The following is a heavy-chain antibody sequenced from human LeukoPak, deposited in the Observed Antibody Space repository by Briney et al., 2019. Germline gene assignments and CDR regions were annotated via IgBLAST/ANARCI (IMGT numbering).Heavy chain of an antibody. J-gene: IGHJ5*02. CDR3: ATAEVAGTPASWFDP. CDR1: GYTLTELS. V-gene: IGHV1-24*01. CDR2: FDPEDGET. D-gene: IGHD6-19*01. Sequence: ASVKVSCEVSGYTLTELSMHWVRQAPGKGLEWMGGFDPEDGETIYAQKFQGRVTMTEDTSTDTACMELSSLRSEDTAVYYCATAEVAGTPASWFDPWGQGTLVTVSS.